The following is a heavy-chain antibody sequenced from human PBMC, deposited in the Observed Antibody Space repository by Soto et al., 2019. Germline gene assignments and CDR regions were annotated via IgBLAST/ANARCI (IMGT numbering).Heavy chain of an antibody. J-gene: IGHJ4*02. CDR3: ARHAYSISSYFDY. CDR1: GGSISSGDYF. Sequence: QVQLQESGPGLVKPSQTLSLTCTVSGGSISSGDYFWTWVRQPPGKGLEWIGCIYYSGSTYYNPSLKSRLTIGVDTSKNQFSLKLSSVTAADTAVYYGARHAYSISSYFDYWGQGTLVTVSS. V-gene: IGHV4-30-4*01. D-gene: IGHD6-6*01. CDR2: IYYSGST.